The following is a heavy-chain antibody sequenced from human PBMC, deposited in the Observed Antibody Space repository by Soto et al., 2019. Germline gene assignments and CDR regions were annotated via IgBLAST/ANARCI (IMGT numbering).Heavy chain of an antibody. CDR1: GFILSTYA. J-gene: IGHJ6*02. CDR3: ARAGCDGGSCYTLVGLRYGMDV. CDR2: ISYDGNNK. V-gene: IGHV3-30-3*01. Sequence: QVQLVESGGGVVQPRRSLRLSCAASGFILSTYAIYWVRQAPGKGLEWVAVISYDGNNKYYADSVKGRFTISRDNSKNTLYLQMNSLRAEDTAVYYCARAGCDGGSCYTLVGLRYGMDVWGQGTTVTVSS. D-gene: IGHD2-15*01.